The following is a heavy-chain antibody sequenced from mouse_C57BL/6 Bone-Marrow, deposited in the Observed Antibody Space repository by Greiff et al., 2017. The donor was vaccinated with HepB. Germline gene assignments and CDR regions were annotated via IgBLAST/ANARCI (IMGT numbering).Heavy chain of an antibody. V-gene: IGHV1-50*01. Sequence: VKLQQPGAELVKPGASVKLSCKASGYTFTSYWMQWVKQRPGQGLEWIGEIDPSDSYTNYNQKFKGTATLTVDTSSSTAYMQLSSLTSEDSAVYYCARSITTVVADYWGQGTTLTVSS. J-gene: IGHJ2*01. CDR3: ARSITTVVADY. CDR1: GYTFTSYW. CDR2: IDPSDSYT. D-gene: IGHD1-1*01.